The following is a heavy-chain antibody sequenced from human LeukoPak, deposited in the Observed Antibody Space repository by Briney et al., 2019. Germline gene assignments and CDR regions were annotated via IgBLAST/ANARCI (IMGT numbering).Heavy chain of an antibody. D-gene: IGHD3-22*01. Sequence: ASVKVSCKASGYTFTGYYMHWVRQAPGQGLEWMGWINPNSGGTNYAQKFQGRVTMTRDTSISTAYMELSRLRSDDTAVYYCARDWRYYYDSSGYYYDPAYYFDYWGQGTLVTVSS. V-gene: IGHV1-2*02. CDR1: GYTFTGYY. CDR3: ARDWRYYYDSSGYYYDPAYYFDY. J-gene: IGHJ4*02. CDR2: INPNSGGT.